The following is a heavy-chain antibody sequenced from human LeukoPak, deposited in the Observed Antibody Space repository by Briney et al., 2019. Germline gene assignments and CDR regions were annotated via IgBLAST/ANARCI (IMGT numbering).Heavy chain of an antibody. CDR2: INHSGST. CDR1: GGSFSGYY. CDR3: ARGPHMDV. V-gene: IGHV4-34*01. Sequence: SETLSLTCAVYGGSFSGYYWSWIRQPPGKGLEWIGEINHSGSTNYNPSLKSRVTISVDTSKNQFSLKLSSVTAAATAAYYWARGPHMDVWGKGTTVTVSS. J-gene: IGHJ6*03.